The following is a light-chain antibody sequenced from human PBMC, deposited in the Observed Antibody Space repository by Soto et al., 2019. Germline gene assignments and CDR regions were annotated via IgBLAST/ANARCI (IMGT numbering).Light chain of an antibody. CDR3: SSYTSSSTLV. Sequence: QSVLSQPASVSGSPGQSITISCTGTSSDVGGYNYVSWYQQHPGKAPKLMIYDVSNRPSGVSNRFSGSKSGNTASLTISGLQAEYEADYSCSSYTSSSTLVFGTGTEVTVL. CDR1: SSDVGGYNY. V-gene: IGLV2-14*01. CDR2: DVS. J-gene: IGLJ1*01.